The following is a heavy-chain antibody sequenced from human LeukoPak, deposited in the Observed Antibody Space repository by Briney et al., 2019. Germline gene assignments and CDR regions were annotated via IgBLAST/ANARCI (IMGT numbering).Heavy chain of an antibody. V-gene: IGHV4-34*01. CDR3: ASAFYDYIWGSYRFSPITYFDY. Sequence: SETLSLTCAVYGGSFSGYYWSWIRQPPGKGLEWIGEINHSGSTNYNPSLKSRVAISVDTPKNQFSLKLSSVTAADTAVYYCASAFYDYIWGSYRFSPITYFDYWGQGTLVTVSS. D-gene: IGHD3-16*02. CDR1: GGSFSGYY. J-gene: IGHJ4*02. CDR2: INHSGST.